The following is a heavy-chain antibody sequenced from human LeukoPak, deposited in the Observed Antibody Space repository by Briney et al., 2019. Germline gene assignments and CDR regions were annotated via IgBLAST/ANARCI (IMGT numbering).Heavy chain of an antibody. D-gene: IGHD2-2*01. CDR3: ARDPTTKNYIVVVPAAARRGAFDI. Sequence: AASVKVSCKASGGTFSSYAISWVRQAPGQGLEWMGGIIPIFGTANYAQKFQGRVTITADESTSTAYMELSSLRSEDTAVYYCARDPTTKNYIVVVPAAARRGAFDIWGQGTMVTVSS. CDR1: GGTFSSYA. V-gene: IGHV1-69*13. CDR2: IIPIFGTA. J-gene: IGHJ3*02.